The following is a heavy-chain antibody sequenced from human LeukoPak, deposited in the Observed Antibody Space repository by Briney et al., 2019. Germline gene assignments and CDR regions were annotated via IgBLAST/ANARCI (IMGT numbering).Heavy chain of an antibody. V-gene: IGHV3-30*02. J-gene: IGHJ4*02. CDR1: GFTFSSYG. Sequence: PGGSLRLSCAASGFTFSSYGMHWVRQAPGKGLELVAVIRYEGSNKYYADSVKGRFTISRDNSKNTLYLQMNSLRAEDTAVYYCARAAAYCSGGSCYFDYWGQGTLVTVSS. CDR3: ARAAAYCSGGSCYFDY. CDR2: IRYEGSNK. D-gene: IGHD2-15*01.